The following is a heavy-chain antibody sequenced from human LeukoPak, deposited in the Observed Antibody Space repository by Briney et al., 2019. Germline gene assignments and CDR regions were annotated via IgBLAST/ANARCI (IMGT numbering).Heavy chain of an antibody. D-gene: IGHD3-10*01. Sequence: GGSLRLSCAASGFTFSSYAMSWVRQAPGKGLEWVSAISGSGGSTYYADSVKGRFTISRDNSKNTLYLQMNSLRAEVTAVYYCAKMGDYYGSIHSFDYWGQGTLVTVSS. CDR2: ISGSGGST. CDR1: GFTFSSYA. J-gene: IGHJ4*02. CDR3: AKMGDYYGSIHSFDY. V-gene: IGHV3-23*01.